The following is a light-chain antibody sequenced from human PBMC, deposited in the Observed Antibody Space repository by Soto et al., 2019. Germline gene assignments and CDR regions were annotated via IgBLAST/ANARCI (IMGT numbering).Light chain of an antibody. J-gene: IGKJ1*01. CDR2: AAS. CDR1: QNIKTY. CDR3: QQSFSSPPWT. Sequence: DIQMTQSPSSLSASVGDSVTITCRASQNIKTYLNWYQQKPGKAPNLLIYAASSLHSGVPSRFSGSGSRTDFTLTISSLQHEDFATYYCQQSFSSPPWTFGQGTKVEIK. V-gene: IGKV1-39*01.